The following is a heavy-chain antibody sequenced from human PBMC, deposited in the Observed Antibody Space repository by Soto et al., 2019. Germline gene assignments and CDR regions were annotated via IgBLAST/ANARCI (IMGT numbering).Heavy chain of an antibody. V-gene: IGHV7-4-1*01. CDR2: INTNTGNP. Sequence: QVQLVQSGSELKKPGASVKVSCKASGYTFTSYAMNWVRQAPGLGLEWMGWINTNTGNPTYAQGFTGRFVFSLDTSVSTAYLQICSLKAEDTAVYYCARDEQWLESVDFQHWGQGTLVTVSS. J-gene: IGHJ1*01. CDR3: ARDEQWLESVDFQH. CDR1: GYTFTSYA. D-gene: IGHD6-19*01.